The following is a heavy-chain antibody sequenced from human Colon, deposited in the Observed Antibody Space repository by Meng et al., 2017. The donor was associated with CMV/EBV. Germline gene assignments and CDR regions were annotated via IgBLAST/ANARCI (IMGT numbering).Heavy chain of an antibody. CDR1: GFTFNSHV. D-gene: IGHD1-7*01. CDR2: ISSSSAYI. Sequence: GESLKISCAASGFTFNSHVMNWVRQAPGKGLEWVSSISSSSAYIYYADLVKGRFTISRDNAQNSLYLQMNSLRAEDTVFYHCAKGNWNSDRDYYYGMDVWGQGTKVTVSS. J-gene: IGHJ6*02. V-gene: IGHV3-21*04. CDR3: AKGNWNSDRDYYYGMDV.